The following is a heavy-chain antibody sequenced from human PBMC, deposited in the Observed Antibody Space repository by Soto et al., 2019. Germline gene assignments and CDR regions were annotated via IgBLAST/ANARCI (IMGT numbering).Heavy chain of an antibody. D-gene: IGHD2-21*01. CDR3: ARSLLQGDF. J-gene: IGHJ4*02. V-gene: IGHV1-46*01. CDR1: GYTFIHYY. CDR2: INPNGGST. Sequence: QVQLVQSGAEVKKPGASVKVSCKASGYTFIHYYIHWVRQAPGQGLEWMEIINPNGGSTNYAQKFQGRVTVTSDTSTSTVSMELNSLGSDDTAVYFCARSLLQGDFWGQGTLVTVSS.